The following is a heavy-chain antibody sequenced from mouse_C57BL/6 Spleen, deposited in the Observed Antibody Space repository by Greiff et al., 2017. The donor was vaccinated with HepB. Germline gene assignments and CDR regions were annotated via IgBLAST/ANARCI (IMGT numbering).Heavy chain of an antibody. CDR1: GYTFTSYW. CDR3: ARGGVTTVVATRYFDV. CDR2: IDPSDSET. D-gene: IGHD1-1*01. J-gene: IGHJ1*03. V-gene: IGHV1-52*01. Sequence: QVQLQQPGAELVRPGSSVKLSCKASGYTFTSYWMHWVKQRPIQGLEWIGNIDPSDSETHYNQKFKDKATLTVDKSSSTAYMQLSSLTSEDSAVYYCARGGVTTVVATRYFDVGGTGTTVTVSS.